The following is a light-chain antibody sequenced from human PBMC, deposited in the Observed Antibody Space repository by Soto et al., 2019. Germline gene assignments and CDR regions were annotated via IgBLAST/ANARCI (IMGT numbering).Light chain of an antibody. V-gene: IGKV1-17*01. CDR2: VAS. Sequence: QMTQSPSSLSASLGKKVIIPCRASRDVGSDVSWYQQKPGQAPKLLIYVASSLQSGVPTRFSGSGSGTEFTLTISSLQPDDFATYYCQQYNSYSGTFGQGTKVDIK. J-gene: IGKJ1*01. CDR1: RDVGSD. CDR3: QQYNSYSGT.